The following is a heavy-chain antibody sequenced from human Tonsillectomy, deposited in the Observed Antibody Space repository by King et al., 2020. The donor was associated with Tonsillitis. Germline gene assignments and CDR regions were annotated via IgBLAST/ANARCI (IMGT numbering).Heavy chain of an antibody. Sequence: QVQLVESGGGVVQPGRSLRLSCAASEFIFSTFAMHWFRQAPGKGLEWVALISYDGSNTYYADSVKGRFTVSRDDSKNTLYLQMNSLRTEDTAVYYCARDREFADYWGQGTLVTVSS. D-gene: IGHD3-10*01. J-gene: IGHJ4*02. CDR2: ISYDGSNT. CDR1: EFIFSTFA. CDR3: ARDREFADY. V-gene: IGHV3-30-3*01.